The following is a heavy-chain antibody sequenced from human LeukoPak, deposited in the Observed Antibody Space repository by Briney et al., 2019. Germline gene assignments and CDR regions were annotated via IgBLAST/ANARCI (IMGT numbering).Heavy chain of an antibody. V-gene: IGHV1-18*01. CDR2: ISAYNGNT. D-gene: IGHD6-13*01. Sequence: GSSVKVSCKASGGTFSSYAISWVRQAPGQGLEWMGWISAYNGNTNYAQKLQGRVTMTTDTSTSTAYMELRSLRSDDTAVYYCARLQYSSSWYPEYFDYWGQGTLVTVSS. J-gene: IGHJ4*02. CDR3: ARLQYSSSWYPEYFDY. CDR1: GGTFSSYA.